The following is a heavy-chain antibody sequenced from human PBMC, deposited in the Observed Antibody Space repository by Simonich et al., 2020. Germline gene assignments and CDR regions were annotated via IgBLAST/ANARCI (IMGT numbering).Heavy chain of an antibody. J-gene: IGHJ5*02. CDR1: GFTFSSYA. CDR2: ISYDGSNK. Sequence: QVQLVESGGGVVQPGRSLRLSCAASGFTFSSYAMHWVRQAPGKGREGVAVISYDGSNKYYADSVKGRFTISRDNSKNTLYLQMNSLRAEDTAVYYCARDRNWGWFDPWGQGTLVTVSS. V-gene: IGHV3-30*07. CDR3: ARDRNWGWFDP. D-gene: IGHD7-27*01.